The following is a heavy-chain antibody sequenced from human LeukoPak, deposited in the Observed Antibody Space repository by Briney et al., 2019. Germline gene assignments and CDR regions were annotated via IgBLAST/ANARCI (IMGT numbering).Heavy chain of an antibody. CDR2: INHSGNT. CDR1: GGSFSGYY. D-gene: IGHD3-16*02. J-gene: IGHJ4*02. Sequence: PSETLSLTCAVYGGSFSGYYWSWIRQPPGKGLEWIGEINHSGNTNYNPSLKSRVTISVDTSKNQFSLKLSSVTAADTAVYYCARGGIRLGELSLYYFDYWGQGTLVTVSS. CDR3: ARGGIRLGELSLYYFDY. V-gene: IGHV4-34*01.